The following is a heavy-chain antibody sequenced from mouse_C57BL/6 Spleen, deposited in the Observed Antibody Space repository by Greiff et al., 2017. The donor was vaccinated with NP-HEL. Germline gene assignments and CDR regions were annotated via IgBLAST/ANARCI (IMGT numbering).Heavy chain of an antibody. J-gene: IGHJ2*01. V-gene: IGHV5-17*01. Sequence: VKLVASGGGLVKPGGSLKLSCAASGFTFSDYGMHWVRQAPEKGLEWVAYISSGSSTIYYADTVKGRFTISRDNAKNTLFLQMTSLRSEDTAMYYCAITTWVDFDYWGQGTTLTVSS. CDR2: ISSGSSTI. D-gene: IGHD2-12*01. CDR3: AITTWVDFDY. CDR1: GFTFSDYG.